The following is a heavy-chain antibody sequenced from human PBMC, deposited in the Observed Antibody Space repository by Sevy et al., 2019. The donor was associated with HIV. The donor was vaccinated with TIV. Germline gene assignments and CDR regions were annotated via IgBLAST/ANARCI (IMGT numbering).Heavy chain of an antibody. CDR1: GGTFSSYA. CDR3: ARVAIAAAGGGYYYYGMDV. Sequence: ASVKVSCKASGGTFSSYAISWVRQAPGQGLEWMGGIIPIFGTANYAQKFRGRVTITADESTSTAYMELSSLRSEDTAVYYCARVAIAAAGGGYYYYGMDVWGQGTTVTVSS. J-gene: IGHJ6*02. CDR2: IIPIFGTA. V-gene: IGHV1-69*13. D-gene: IGHD6-13*01.